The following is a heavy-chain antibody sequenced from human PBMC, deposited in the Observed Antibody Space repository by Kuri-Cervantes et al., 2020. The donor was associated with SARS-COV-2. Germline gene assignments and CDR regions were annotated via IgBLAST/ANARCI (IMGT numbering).Heavy chain of an antibody. CDR3: ARGRSVFDP. J-gene: IGHJ5*02. CDR1: GGSFSDYY. V-gene: IGHV4-34*01. CDR2: INHSGNT. Sequence: GSLRLSCAVYGGSFSDYYWSWVRQPPGKGLEWIGEINHSGNTNYNPSLKSRVTISVDTSKNQFSLKLSSVTAADTAVYYCARGRSVFDPWGQGTLVTVPS.